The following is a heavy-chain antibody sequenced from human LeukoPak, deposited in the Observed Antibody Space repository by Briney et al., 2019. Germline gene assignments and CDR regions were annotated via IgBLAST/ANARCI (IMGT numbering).Heavy chain of an antibody. CDR1: GGTFSSYA. J-gene: IGHJ4*02. CDR3: ARVSILLWFGEPRGFDY. CDR2: IIPIFGTA. D-gene: IGHD3-10*01. V-gene: IGHV1-69*13. Sequence: SVKVSCKASGGTFSSYAISRVRQAPGQGLEWMGGIIPIFGTANYAQKFQGRVTITADESTSTAYMELSSLRSEDTAVYYCARVSILLWFGEPRGFDYWGQGTLVTVSS.